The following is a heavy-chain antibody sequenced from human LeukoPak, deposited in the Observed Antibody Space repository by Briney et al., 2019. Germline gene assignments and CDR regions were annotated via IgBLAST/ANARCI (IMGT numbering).Heavy chain of an antibody. CDR3: TLYYYDSSGYYSLYAFDI. J-gene: IGHJ3*02. CDR1: GGTFSSYA. V-gene: IGHV1-69*04. CDR2: IIPILGIA. Sequence: SVKVSCKASGGTFSSYAISWVRQAPGQGLEWMGRIIPILGIANYAQKFQGRVTITADKSTSTAYMELSSLRSEDTAVYYCTLYYYDSSGYYSLYAFDIWGQGTMVTVSS. D-gene: IGHD3-22*01.